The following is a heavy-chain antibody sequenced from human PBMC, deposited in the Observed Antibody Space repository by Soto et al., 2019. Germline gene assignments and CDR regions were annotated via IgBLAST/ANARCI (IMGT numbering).Heavy chain of an antibody. CDR2: IYYSGST. D-gene: IGHD1-1*01. CDR3: ARHRGTARHYYYYGMDV. J-gene: IGHJ6*02. V-gene: IGHV4-39*01. CDR1: GGSISSSSYY. Sequence: QLQLQESGPGLVKPSETLSLTCTVSGGSISSSSYYWGWIRQPPGKGLEWIGSIYYSGSTYYNPSLKRRVTISVDTSKNQFSLKLSSVTAADTAVYYCARHRGTARHYYYYGMDVWGQGTTVTVSS.